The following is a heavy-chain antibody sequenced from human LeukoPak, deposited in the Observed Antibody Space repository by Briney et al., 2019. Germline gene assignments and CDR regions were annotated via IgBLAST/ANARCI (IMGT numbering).Heavy chain of an antibody. J-gene: IGHJ3*02. Sequence: PSETLSLTCTVSGGSISSYYWSWVRQPPGKGLEWIGYIYYSGSTNYNPSLKRRVTISVDTSKNQFSLKLSSVTAADTAVYYCARMYYYDSSGYYNRHDAFDIWGQGTMVTVSS. CDR1: GGSISSYY. CDR3: ARMYYYDSSGYYNRHDAFDI. V-gene: IGHV4-59*01. D-gene: IGHD3-22*01. CDR2: IYYSGST.